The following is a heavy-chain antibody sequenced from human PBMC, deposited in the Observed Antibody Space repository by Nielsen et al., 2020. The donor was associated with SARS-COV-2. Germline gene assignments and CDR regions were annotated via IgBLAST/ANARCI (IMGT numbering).Heavy chain of an antibody. CDR2: ISSSGSTI. D-gene: IGHD4-17*01. CDR1: GITFSTYA. J-gene: IGHJ5*02. V-gene: IGHV3-11*01. CDR3: AKDRKYGDWGWFDP. Sequence: GESLKISCVASGITFSTYAMSWIRQAPGKGLEWVSYISSSGSTIYYADSVKGRFTISRDNAKNSLYLQMNSLRAEDTAVYYCAKDRKYGDWGWFDPWGQGTLVTVSS.